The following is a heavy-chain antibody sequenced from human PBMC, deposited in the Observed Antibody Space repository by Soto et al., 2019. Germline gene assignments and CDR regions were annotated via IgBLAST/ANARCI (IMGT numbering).Heavy chain of an antibody. V-gene: IGHV4-28*01. CDR3: ASKPTTPSYFDY. CDR2: IYYSGST. D-gene: IGHD5-12*01. J-gene: IGHJ4*02. CDR1: GYPISSSNW. Sequence: SVTRSLTCAVSGYPISSSNWWGWIRQPPGKGLEWIGYIYYSGSTYYNPSLKSRVTMSVDTSNNQFSLRLSSVTAVDTAVYYCASKPTTPSYFDYWGQGAVLTVSS.